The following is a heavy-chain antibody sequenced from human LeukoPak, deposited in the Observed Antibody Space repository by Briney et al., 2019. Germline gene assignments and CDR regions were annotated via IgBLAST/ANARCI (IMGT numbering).Heavy chain of an antibody. CDR1: GFTFSSYA. CDR2: ISYDGSNK. V-gene: IGHV3-30-3*01. CDR3: ARDILHSYYFDY. J-gene: IGHJ4*02. Sequence: GGSLRLFCAASGFTFSSYAMHWVRQAPGKGLEWVAVISYDGSNKYYADSVKGRFTISRDNSKYTLYLQMNSLRAEDTAVYYCARDILHSYYFDYWGQGTLVTVSS.